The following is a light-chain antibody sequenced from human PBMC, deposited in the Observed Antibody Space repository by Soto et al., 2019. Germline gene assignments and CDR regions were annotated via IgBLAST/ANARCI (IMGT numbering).Light chain of an antibody. Sequence: QSVLTQPASVSGSPGQSITISCTGTSSDVGSRNLVSWYQQYPGKAPKLIIFEASKRPSGVSNRLSGSKSGSTASPTISGLQAEDEADYYCCSHAGSRTYVFGSGTKGTVL. V-gene: IGLV2-23*01. CDR3: CSHAGSRTYV. CDR2: EAS. J-gene: IGLJ1*01. CDR1: SSDVGSRNL.